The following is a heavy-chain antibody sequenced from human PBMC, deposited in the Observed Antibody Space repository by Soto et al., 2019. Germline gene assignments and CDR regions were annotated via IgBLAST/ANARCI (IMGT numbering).Heavy chain of an antibody. Sequence: GGSLRLSCTDSGFTFSSYGMHWVRQAPGKGLEWVAVISYDGSNKYYADSVKGRFTISRDNSKNTLYLQMNSLRAEDTAVYYCAKEGYSSGWYGYYHYGMDVWGQGTTVTVSS. CDR2: ISYDGSNK. J-gene: IGHJ6*02. V-gene: IGHV3-30*18. D-gene: IGHD6-19*01. CDR1: GFTFSSYG. CDR3: AKEGYSSGWYGYYHYGMDV.